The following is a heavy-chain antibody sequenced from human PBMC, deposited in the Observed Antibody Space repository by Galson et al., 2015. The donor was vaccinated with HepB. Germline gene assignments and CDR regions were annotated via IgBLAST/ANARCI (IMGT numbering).Heavy chain of an antibody. D-gene: IGHD3-16*01. CDR1: GFTFSVYT. Sequence: SLRLSCAASGFTFSVYTMNWVRQAPGKGLEWVSAVRGSGTGTWYADSVKGRFTISRDDSKNTVFLQLNSLRAEDTAIYYCAKDSGLGGEDYWGQGILVTVS. CDR2: VRGSGTGT. J-gene: IGHJ4*02. CDR3: AKDSGLGGEDY. V-gene: IGHV3-23*01.